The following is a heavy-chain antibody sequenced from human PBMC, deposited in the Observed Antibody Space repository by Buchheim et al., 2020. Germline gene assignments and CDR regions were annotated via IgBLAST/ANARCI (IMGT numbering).Heavy chain of an antibody. D-gene: IGHD6-13*01. CDR2: IYYSGST. CDR1: GGSISSYY. J-gene: IGHJ5*02. CDR3: ARVMKQQLVGWWFDP. Sequence: QLQLQESGPGLVKPSETLSLTCTVSGGSISSYYWSWIRQPPGKGLEWIGYIYYSGSTNYNPSLKSRVTISVDTSTNQFSRKLSSVTAADTAVYYCARVMKQQLVGWWFDPWGQGTL. V-gene: IGHV4-59*01.